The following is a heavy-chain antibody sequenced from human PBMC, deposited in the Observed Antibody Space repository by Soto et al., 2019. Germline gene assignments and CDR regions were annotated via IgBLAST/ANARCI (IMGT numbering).Heavy chain of an antibody. CDR3: ARDRFVADPGWFDP. CDR1: GDSVSSNSAA. J-gene: IGHJ5*02. D-gene: IGHD2-15*01. CDR2: TYYRSKWYN. V-gene: IGHV6-1*01. Sequence: SQTLSLTCAISGDSVSSNSAAWNWISQSPSRGLEWLGRTYYRSKWYNDYAVSVKSRITINPDTSKNQFSLQLNSVTPEDTAVYYCARDRFVADPGWFDPWGQGTLVTVSS.